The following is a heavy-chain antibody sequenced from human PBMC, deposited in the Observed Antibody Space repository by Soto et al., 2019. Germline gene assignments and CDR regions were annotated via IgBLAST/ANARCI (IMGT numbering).Heavy chain of an antibody. V-gene: IGHV1-18*01. CDR3: ARDQPPGYYYDSSGPPTY. Sequence: ASVKVSCKASGYTFPSYGISWVRQAPGQGLEWMGWISAYNGNTNYAQKLQGRVTMTTDTSTSTAYMELRSLRSDDTAVYYCARDQPPGYYYDSSGPPTYWGQGTLVNVSS. D-gene: IGHD3-22*01. CDR2: ISAYNGNT. J-gene: IGHJ4*02. CDR1: GYTFPSYG.